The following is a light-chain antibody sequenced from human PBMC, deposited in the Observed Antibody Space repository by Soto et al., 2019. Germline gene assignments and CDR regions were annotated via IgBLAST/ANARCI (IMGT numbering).Light chain of an antibody. CDR3: AAWDDSLNGHV. CDR1: SSNIAPNT. Sequence: QSVLTQPPSASGTPGQRVTISCSGSSSNIAPNTVNWYQHLPGAAPQLLIFANDRRPSGVPDRFSGSRSGTSASLAISGLQSEDEADYYCAAWDDSLNGHVFGTGTKVTVL. CDR2: AND. V-gene: IGLV1-44*01. J-gene: IGLJ1*01.